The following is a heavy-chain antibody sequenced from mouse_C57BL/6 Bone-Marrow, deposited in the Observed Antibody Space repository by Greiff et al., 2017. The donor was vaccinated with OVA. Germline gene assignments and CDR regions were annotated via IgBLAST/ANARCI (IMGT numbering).Heavy chain of an antibody. J-gene: IGHJ3*01. Sequence: EVQLQQSGAELVRPGASVKLSCTASGFNIKDDYMHWVKQRPEQGLEWIGWIDPENGDTEYASKFQGKATITADTSSNTAYLQLSSLTSEDTAVYYCTTDYPSWFAYWGQGTLVTVSA. CDR3: TTDYPSWFAY. CDR2: IDPENGDT. V-gene: IGHV14-4*01. D-gene: IGHD5-5*01. CDR1: GFNIKDDY.